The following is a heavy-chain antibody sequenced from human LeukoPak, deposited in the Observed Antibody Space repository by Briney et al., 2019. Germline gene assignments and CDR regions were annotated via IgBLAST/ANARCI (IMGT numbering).Heavy chain of an antibody. Sequence: SETLSLTCTVSGGSISSYYWSWIRQPAGKGLEWIGRIYTSGSTNYNPSLKSRVTISVDTSKNQFSLKLSSVTAADTAVYYCARGLWFGDENPPYFDYWGQGTLVTVSS. D-gene: IGHD3-10*01. CDR1: GGSISSYY. CDR2: IYTSGST. J-gene: IGHJ4*02. V-gene: IGHV4-4*07. CDR3: ARGLWFGDENPPYFDY.